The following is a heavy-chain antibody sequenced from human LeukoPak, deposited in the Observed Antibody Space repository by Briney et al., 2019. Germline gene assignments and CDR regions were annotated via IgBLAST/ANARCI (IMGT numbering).Heavy chain of an antibody. Sequence: PSPTLSLTCAVSGGSISSGGYSWSWIRQPPGKGLEWIGYIYHSGSTYYNPSLKSRVTISVDRSKNQFSLKLSSVTAADTAVYYCARETYYYDSSVYYNWFAPWGQGTLVTVSS. V-gene: IGHV4-30-2*01. J-gene: IGHJ5*02. CDR3: ARETYYYDSSVYYNWFAP. CDR1: GGSISSGGYS. D-gene: IGHD3-22*01. CDR2: IYHSGST.